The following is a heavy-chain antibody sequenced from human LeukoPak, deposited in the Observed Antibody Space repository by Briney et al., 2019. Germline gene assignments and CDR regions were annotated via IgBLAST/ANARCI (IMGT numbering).Heavy chain of an antibody. J-gene: IGHJ5*02. D-gene: IGHD1-26*01. CDR2: IYYSGNT. V-gene: IGHV4-59*01. CDR1: GGSISSYY. CDR3: ARGMPQGWVHWFDP. Sequence: PSGTLSLTCTVSGGSISSYYWNWIRQPPAKGLEWIGYIYYSGNTKYNPSLESRVTISVDTSKNQFSLKLRSVTTADTAVYYCARGMPQGWVHWFDPWGQGTLVTVSS.